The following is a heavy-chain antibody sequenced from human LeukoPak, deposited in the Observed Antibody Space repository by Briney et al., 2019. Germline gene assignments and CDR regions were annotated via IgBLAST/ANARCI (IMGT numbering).Heavy chain of an antibody. CDR1: GFTFSSYS. CDR2: ISSSSSYI. CDR3: ARDQPLYSGSYGY. D-gene: IGHD1-26*01. V-gene: IGHV3-21*01. J-gene: IGHJ4*02. Sequence: GGSLRLSCAASGFTFSSYSMNWVRQAPGKGLEWVSSISSSSSYIYYADSVKGRFTISRDNAKNSLYLQMNSLRAEDTAVYYCARDQPLYSGSYGYWGRGTLVTVSS.